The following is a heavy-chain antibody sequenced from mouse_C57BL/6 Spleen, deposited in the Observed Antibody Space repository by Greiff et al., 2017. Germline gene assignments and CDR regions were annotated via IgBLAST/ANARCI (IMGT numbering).Heavy chain of an antibody. CDR1: GYTFTSYW. CDR2: IYPSDSDT. CDR3: ARVDYGERCDLEV. D-gene: IGHD2-4*01. V-gene: IGHV1-52*01. J-gene: IGHJ4*01. Sequence: QVQLQQSGAELVKPGSSVKLSCKASGYTFTSYWMHWVKQRPIQGLEWIGNIYPSDSDTHYNQKFKGKATLTGDKSSSTAYMQLSRLTSEESAVYDGARVDYGERCDLEVWGKGTSVTVSS.